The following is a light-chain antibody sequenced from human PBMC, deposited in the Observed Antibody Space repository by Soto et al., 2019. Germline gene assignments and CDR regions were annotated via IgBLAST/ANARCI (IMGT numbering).Light chain of an antibody. J-gene: IGKJ1*01. CDR1: QSVSSNY. CDR2: GAS. CDR3: QQYGGSPTWT. Sequence: EIVLTQSPGTLSLSPGERATLSCRASQSVSSNYLAWYQQKPGQAPRLLIYGASTRATGIPDRFSGSGSGTDFTLTISRLEPEDSAVYYCQQYGGSPTWTFGQGTKV. V-gene: IGKV3-20*01.